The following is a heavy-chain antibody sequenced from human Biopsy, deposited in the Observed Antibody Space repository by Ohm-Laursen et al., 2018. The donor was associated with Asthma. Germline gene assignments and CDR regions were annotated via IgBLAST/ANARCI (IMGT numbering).Heavy chain of an antibody. J-gene: IGHJ6*02. CDR1: GDSFSNYA. D-gene: IGHD5-12*01. V-gene: IGHV1-69*01. CDR2: LIPVLGTP. CDR3: ARGYSGSDRIVYYYSGLEV. Sequence: SSVKVSCKASGDSFSNYAISWVRQASGQGLEWMGGLIPVLGTPDHAQMFEGRVTITADESTSTAYMELSSLSSEDTAVYYCARGYSGSDRIVYYYSGLEVWGQGTTVAVSS.